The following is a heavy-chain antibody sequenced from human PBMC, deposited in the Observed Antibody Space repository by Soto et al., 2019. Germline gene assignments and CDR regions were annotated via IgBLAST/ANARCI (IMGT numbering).Heavy chain of an antibody. CDR1: GGSISSSSYY. V-gene: IGHV4-39*01. D-gene: IGHD6-19*01. CDR3: ARTYSSGPNDY. CDR2: IYYSGST. Sequence: QLQLQESGPGLVKPSETLSLTCTVSGGSISSSSYYWGWIRQPPGKGLEWIGSIYYSGSTYYNPSLKSRVTISVDTSKNQFSLKLSSVTAADTAVYYCARTYSSGPNDYWGQGTLVTVSS. J-gene: IGHJ4*02.